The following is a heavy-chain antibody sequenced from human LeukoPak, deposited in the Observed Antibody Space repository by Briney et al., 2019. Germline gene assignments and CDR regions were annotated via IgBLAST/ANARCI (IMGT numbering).Heavy chain of an antibody. CDR2: IYYSGST. J-gene: IGHJ6*02. Sequence: SETLSLTCTVSGGSISSGGYYPSWIRQHPGKGLEWIGYIYYSGSTYYNPSLKSRVTISVDTSKSQFSLKLSSVTAADTAVYYSATSLRYPFMDVWGQGTTVTVSS. CDR3: ATSLRYPFMDV. V-gene: IGHV4-31*03. CDR1: GGSISSGGYY. D-gene: IGHD3-9*01.